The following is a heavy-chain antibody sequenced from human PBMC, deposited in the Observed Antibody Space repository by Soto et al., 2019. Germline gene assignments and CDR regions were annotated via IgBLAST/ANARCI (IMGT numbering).Heavy chain of an antibody. D-gene: IGHD6-19*01. J-gene: IGHJ6*01. V-gene: IGHV1-69*06. CDR1: GRTFSSYA. CDR3: ATGSYRQCRVTENYYYYGMEG. CDR2: IIPIFGTA. Sequence: SVNVSCKASGRTFSSYAISWVRQARGQGREWMGGIIPIFGTANYAQKFQGRVTITADKSTSTAYMELSSLRSEDTAVYYCATGSYRQCRVTENYYYYGMEGWGQGTTVTVSS.